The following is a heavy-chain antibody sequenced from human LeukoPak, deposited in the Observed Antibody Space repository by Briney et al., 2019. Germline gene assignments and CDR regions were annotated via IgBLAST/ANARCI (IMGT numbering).Heavy chain of an antibody. CDR1: GYTFTRYD. CDR2: MNPNNGNT. V-gene: IGHV1-8*01. J-gene: IGHJ6*02. Sequence: ASVKVSCKASGYTFTRYDINWVRQAPGRGLEWLGWMNPNNGNTGYAQKLQGRVTMTRSTSIDTAYMELNTLTSADTAAYYCARGFYYYGLDVWGQGTTVTVSS. CDR3: ARGFYYYGLDV.